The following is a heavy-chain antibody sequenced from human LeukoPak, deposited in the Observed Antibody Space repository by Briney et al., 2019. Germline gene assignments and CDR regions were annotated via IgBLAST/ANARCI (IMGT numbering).Heavy chain of an antibody. D-gene: IGHD3-22*01. CDR2: IYYSGST. CDR3: ARVRLYYDSSGYEDV. J-gene: IGHJ6*02. Sequence: PSETLSLTCTVSGGSISSGDYYWSWIRQPPGKGLEWIGYIYYSGSTYYNPSLKSRVTISVDTSKNQFSLKLSSVAAADTAVYYCARVRLYYDSSGYEDVWGQGTTVTVSS. V-gene: IGHV4-30-4*01. CDR1: GGSISSGDYY.